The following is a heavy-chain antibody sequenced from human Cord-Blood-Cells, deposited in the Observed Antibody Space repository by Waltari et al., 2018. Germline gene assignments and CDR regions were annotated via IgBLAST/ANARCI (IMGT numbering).Heavy chain of an antibody. J-gene: IGHJ3*02. D-gene: IGHD1-26*01. CDR2: ITPIFGTA. CDR1: GGTFSSYA. CDR3: ASVKVGADAFDI. Sequence: QVQLVQSGAEVKKPGSSVKVSCKASGGTFSSYAISWVRQAPGQGLEWMGGITPIFGTANYAQKFQGRVTITADEATSTAYMELSSLRSEDTAVYYCASVKVGADAFDIWGQGTMVTVSS. V-gene: IGHV1-69*01.